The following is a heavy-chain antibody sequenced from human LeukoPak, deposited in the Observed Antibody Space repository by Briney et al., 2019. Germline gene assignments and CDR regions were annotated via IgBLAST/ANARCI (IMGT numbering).Heavy chain of an antibody. V-gene: IGHV3-30*02. D-gene: IGHD4-17*01. CDR3: ARAATTVTTWIDY. CDR1: GFNFSSYD. Sequence: GGSLRLSCVASGFNFSSYDIHWVRQAPGKGLEWVAFIRYDGSNKYYADSVKGRFTISRDNAKNSLYLQMNSLRAEDTAVYYCARAATTVTTWIDYWGQGTLVTVSS. J-gene: IGHJ4*02. CDR2: IRYDGSNK.